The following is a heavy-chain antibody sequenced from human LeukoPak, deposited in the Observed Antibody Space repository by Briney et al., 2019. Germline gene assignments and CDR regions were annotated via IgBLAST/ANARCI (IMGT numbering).Heavy chain of an antibody. V-gene: IGHV3-23*01. J-gene: IGHJ4*02. Sequence: GGSLRLSCAASGFTFDNYAMSWVREAPGKGLEWVSGISGSGDSTNYADSVKGRLTISRDNSKNTLSLQMNSLRADDSAVYYCAKGYSSGWYYFDYWGQGTLVTVSS. CDR2: ISGSGDST. CDR1: GFTFDNYA. CDR3: AKGYSSGWYYFDY. D-gene: IGHD6-19*01.